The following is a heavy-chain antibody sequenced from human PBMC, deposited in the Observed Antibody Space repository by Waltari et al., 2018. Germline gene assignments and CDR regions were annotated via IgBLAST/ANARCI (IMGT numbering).Heavy chain of an antibody. V-gene: IGHV1-24*01. CDR3: ATDRLELRRQAFDI. CDR2: FDPEDGET. CDR1: GYTITELS. D-gene: IGHD1-7*01. J-gene: IGHJ3*02. Sequence: QVQLVQSGAEVKKPGASVTVSCKVSGYTITELSMHRVRQAPGKGLEWMGGFDPEDGETIYAQKFQGRVTMTEDTSTDTAYMELSSLRSEDTAVYYCATDRLELRRQAFDIWGQGTMVTVSS.